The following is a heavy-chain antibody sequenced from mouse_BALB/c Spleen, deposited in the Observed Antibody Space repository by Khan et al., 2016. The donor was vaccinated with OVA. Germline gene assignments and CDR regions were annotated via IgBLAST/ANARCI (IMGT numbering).Heavy chain of an antibody. CDR3: ATPHRYDGYYFDD. CDR2: ISYDGSN. V-gene: IGHV3-6*02. J-gene: IGHJ2*01. D-gene: IGHD2-14*01. Sequence: EVQLQESGPGLVKPSQSLSLTCSVTDYSITSGYYWNWIRQFPGNKLEWMGYISYDGSNNYNPSLKNRISITRDTSQNQFFLKLNSVTTEDAATYDGATPHRYDGYYFDDWGQGTTLTVSS. CDR1: DYSITSGYY.